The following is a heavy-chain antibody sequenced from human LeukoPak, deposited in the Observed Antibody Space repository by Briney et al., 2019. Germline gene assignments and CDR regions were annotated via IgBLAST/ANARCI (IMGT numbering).Heavy chain of an antibody. CDR3: AREDGNMTTSFRGLDP. D-gene: IGHD4-11*01. Sequence: PSETLSLTCTVSGGSISSSSYYWSWIRQPAGKGLEWIGRIYTSGSTNYNPSLKSRVTMSVDTSKNQFSLKLSSVTAADTAVYYCAREDGNMTTSFRGLDPWGQGTLVTVSS. J-gene: IGHJ5*02. CDR1: GGSISSSSYY. CDR2: IYTSGST. V-gene: IGHV4-61*02.